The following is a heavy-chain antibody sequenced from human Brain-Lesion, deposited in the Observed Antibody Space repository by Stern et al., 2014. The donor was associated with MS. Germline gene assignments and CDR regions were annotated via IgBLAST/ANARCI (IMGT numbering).Heavy chain of an antibody. D-gene: IGHD3-3*01. CDR2: IHPNNGGT. V-gene: IGHV1-2*02. CDR3: ARDQRGITIFGVVTDYYYLGMDV. J-gene: IGHJ6*02. Sequence: QVQLEQSGAEVKKPAASVKVTCKTSGYIFTSYYIHWTRHAPGQGNELMAWIHPNNGGTNNAKKYQGRVTMSRDTSISTAYVELSSLTSDDTAVYYCARDQRGITIFGVVTDYYYLGMDVWGQGTTVTVSS. CDR1: GYIFTSYY.